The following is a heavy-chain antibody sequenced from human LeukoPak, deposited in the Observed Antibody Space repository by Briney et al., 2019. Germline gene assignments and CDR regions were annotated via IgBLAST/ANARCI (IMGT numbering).Heavy chain of an antibody. Sequence: GGSLRLSCAASGLTFRTYAMSWVRQAPGKGLEWVSSISDSGGYTFYADSVKGRFTISRDNSKNTVYLQMNSLRAEDTAVYYCARGDGYNYLDYWGQGTLVTVSS. J-gene: IGHJ4*02. CDR1: GLTFRTYA. D-gene: IGHD5-24*01. CDR2: ISDSGGYT. CDR3: ARGDGYNYLDY. V-gene: IGHV3-23*01.